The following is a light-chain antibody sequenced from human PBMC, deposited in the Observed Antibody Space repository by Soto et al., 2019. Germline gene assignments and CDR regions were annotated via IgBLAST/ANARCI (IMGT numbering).Light chain of an antibody. CDR3: QQYNNWPGT. CDR2: GAS. J-gene: IGKJ1*01. Sequence: IVMTQAPAPMSVSPGESPTLSCRASQSVSSNLAWYQQKPGQAPRLLIYGASTRATGIPARFSGSGSGTEFTLTISSLQSEDFAVYYCQQYNNWPGTFGQGTKVDI. V-gene: IGKV3-15*01. CDR1: QSVSSN.